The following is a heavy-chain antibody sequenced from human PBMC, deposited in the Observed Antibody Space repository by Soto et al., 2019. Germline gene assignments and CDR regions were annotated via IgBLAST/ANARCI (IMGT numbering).Heavy chain of an antibody. V-gene: IGHV3-30*18. CDR3: AKGRFGELPPFFDY. CDR1: GFTFSSYG. Sequence: GGSLRLSCAASGFTFSSYGMHWVRQAPGKGLEWVAVISYDGSNKYYADSVKGRFTISRDNSKNTLYLQMNSLRAEDTAVYYCAKGRFGELPPFFDYWGQGTLVTVSS. D-gene: IGHD3-10*01. J-gene: IGHJ4*02. CDR2: ISYDGSNK.